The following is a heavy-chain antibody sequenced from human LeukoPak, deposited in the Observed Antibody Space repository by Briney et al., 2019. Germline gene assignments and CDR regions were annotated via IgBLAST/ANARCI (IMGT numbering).Heavy chain of an antibody. CDR2: ISGSGSDI. Sequence: GESLGLSCVVSGFSFSNLYMTWIRQTPGKGLESLAYISGSGSDIYYADSVKGRFTISRDNAKNSVYLQMNSLRAEDTALYFCARGTAVVIPTFDYWGQGILVTVSS. V-gene: IGHV3-11*04. CDR3: ARGTAVVIPTFDY. CDR1: GFSFSNLY. J-gene: IGHJ4*02. D-gene: IGHD3-16*02.